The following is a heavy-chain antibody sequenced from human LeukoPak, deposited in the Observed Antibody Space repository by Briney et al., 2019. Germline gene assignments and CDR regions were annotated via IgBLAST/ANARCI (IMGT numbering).Heavy chain of an antibody. Sequence: PSETLSLTCTVSGGSISSSSYYWGWIRQPPGKGLEWIGSIYYSGSTYYNPSLKSRVTISVDTSKNQFSLKLSSVTAADTAVYYCARMVTRGGWFDPWGQGTLVTVSS. CDR2: IYYSGST. V-gene: IGHV4-39*01. CDR3: ARMVTRGGWFDP. D-gene: IGHD5-18*01. J-gene: IGHJ5*02. CDR1: GGSISSSSYY.